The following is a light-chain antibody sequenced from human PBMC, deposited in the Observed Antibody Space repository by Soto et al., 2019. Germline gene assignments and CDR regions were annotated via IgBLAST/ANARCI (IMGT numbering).Light chain of an antibody. V-gene: IGKV3-15*01. CDR3: QQYNNWPQT. CDR2: GAS. CDR1: QSVSSN. J-gene: IGKJ1*01. Sequence: EIVMTQSPATLSVSPGEXATLSCRASQSVSSNLAWYQQKPGQAPRLIIYGASTRATGIPARFSGSGSGTEFTLTISSLQSEDFAVYYCQQYNNWPQTLGQGTKVDIK.